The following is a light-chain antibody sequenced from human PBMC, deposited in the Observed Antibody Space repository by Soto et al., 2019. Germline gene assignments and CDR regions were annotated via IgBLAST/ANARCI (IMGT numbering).Light chain of an antibody. CDR2: RVS. Sequence: DVVLTQSPVSLPVTLGQPAAISCMSSQSLVHSDGNTYLNWFQQRPGHSPRRLVYRVSNRDSGVPDNFSGSGSGTNFTLKISSVEAEDIGVYYCMQGTQWPRTFGQGTRLEIK. V-gene: IGKV2-30*02. CDR1: QSLVHSDGNTY. CDR3: MQGTQWPRT. J-gene: IGKJ5*01.